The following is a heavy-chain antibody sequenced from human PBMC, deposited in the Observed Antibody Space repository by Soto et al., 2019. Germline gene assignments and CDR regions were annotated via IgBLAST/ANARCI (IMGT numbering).Heavy chain of an antibody. D-gene: IGHD2-2*02. CDR3: ARVGRNMGYIDS. CDR2: IDWDDDK. V-gene: IGHV2-70*01. J-gene: IGHJ4*02. Sequence: SGPTLVNPTPPLTLTCTFSGFSLATTEMCVIWIRQPPGKALEWLALIDWDDDKYYSPSLKTRLAISKDTSKNQVVLTMTNMGPVDTATFYCARVGRNMGYIDSWGQGTLVTVSS. CDR1: GFSLATTEMC.